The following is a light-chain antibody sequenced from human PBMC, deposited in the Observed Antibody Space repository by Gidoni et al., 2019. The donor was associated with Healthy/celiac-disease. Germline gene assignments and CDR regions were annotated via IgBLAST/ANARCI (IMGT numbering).Light chain of an antibody. CDR2: GAS. V-gene: IGKV3-20*01. Sequence: EIVLTQSPGTLSLSPGERATLSCRASQSVSSSYLAWYQQKPGQAPRLLIYGASSRATGIPDRFSGSGSGTDFTLTISRLEPEDFAVYYCQQYGSSPLGFGGRTKVEIK. J-gene: IGKJ4*01. CDR1: QSVSSSY. CDR3: QQYGSSPLG.